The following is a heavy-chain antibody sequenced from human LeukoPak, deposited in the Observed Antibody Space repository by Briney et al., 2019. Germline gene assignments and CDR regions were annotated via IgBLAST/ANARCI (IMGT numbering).Heavy chain of an antibody. CDR1: GFTFSRYW. Sequence: GGSLRLSCEASGFTFSRYWMDWVRQAPGKGLEWVAVISYDGSNKYYADSVKGRFTISRDNSKNTLYLQMNSLRAEDTAVYYCARATRGYYGSGSYYPLFGYWGQGTLVTVSS. CDR2: ISYDGSNK. CDR3: ARATRGYYGSGSYYPLFGY. V-gene: IGHV3-30-3*01. J-gene: IGHJ4*02. D-gene: IGHD3-10*01.